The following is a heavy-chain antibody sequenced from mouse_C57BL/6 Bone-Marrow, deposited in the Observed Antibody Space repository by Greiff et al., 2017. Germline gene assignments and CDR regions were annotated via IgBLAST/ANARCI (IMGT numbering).Heavy chain of an antibody. D-gene: IGHD1-1*01. J-gene: IGHJ1*03. CDR2: IWGGGST. CDR3: AKRGTVVATDWYFDV. V-gene: IGHV2-9*01. CDR1: GFSLTSYG. Sequence: VKLMESGPGLVAPSQSLSITYTVSGFSLTSYGVDWVRQPPGKGLEWLGVIWGGGSTNYNSALMSRLSISKDNSKSQVFLKMNSLQTDDTAMYYCAKRGTVVATDWYFDVWGTGTTVTVSS.